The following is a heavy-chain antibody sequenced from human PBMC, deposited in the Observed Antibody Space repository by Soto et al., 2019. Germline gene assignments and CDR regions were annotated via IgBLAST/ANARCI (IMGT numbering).Heavy chain of an antibody. J-gene: IGHJ4*02. CDR3: ARDAPVYDSRGYGTQYYFDY. V-gene: IGHV4-30-4*01. D-gene: IGHD3-22*01. CDR2: IYYSGST. CDR1: GGSISSGDYY. Sequence: QVQLQESGPGLVKPSQTLSLTCTVSGGSISSGDYYWSWIRQPPGTGLEWIGYIYYSGSTYYNPSLKRRVTISVDTSKSQFSLKLSSVTAADTAVYYCARDAPVYDSRGYGTQYYFDYWGQGTLVTVSA.